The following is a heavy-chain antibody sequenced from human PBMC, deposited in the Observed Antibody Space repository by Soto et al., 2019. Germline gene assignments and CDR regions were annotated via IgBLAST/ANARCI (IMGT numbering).Heavy chain of an antibody. V-gene: IGHV1-2*04. CDR3: AIPYYYYGMDV. CDR1: GGTFSSYS. Sequence: ASVKVSCKASGGTFSSYSISWVRQAPGQGLEWMGWINPNSGGTNYAQKFQGWVTMTRDTSISTAYMELSRLRSDDTAVYYCAIPYYYYGMDVWGQGTTVTVSS. CDR2: INPNSGGT. J-gene: IGHJ6*02.